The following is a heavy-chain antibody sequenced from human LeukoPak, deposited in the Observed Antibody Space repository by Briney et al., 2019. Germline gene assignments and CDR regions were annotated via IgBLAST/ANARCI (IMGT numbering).Heavy chain of an antibody. J-gene: IGHJ6*03. V-gene: IGHV4-34*01. D-gene: IGHD2-2*01. CDR1: GGSFSGYY. CDR3: ARSGQPGDYYYYMDV. Sequence: PSETLSLTCAVYGGSFSGYYWSWIRQPPGKGLEWIGEINHSGSTNYNPSLKSRVTISVDTSKNQFSLKLSSVTAADTAVYYCARSGQPGDYYYYMDVWGKGTTVTVSS. CDR2: INHSGST.